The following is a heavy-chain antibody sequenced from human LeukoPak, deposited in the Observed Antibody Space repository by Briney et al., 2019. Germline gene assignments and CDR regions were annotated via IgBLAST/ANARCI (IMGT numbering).Heavy chain of an antibody. CDR2: IYYSGST. J-gene: IGHJ4*02. Sequence: ASQTLSLTCTVSGGSISSGGYYWSWIRQHPGKGLEWIGYIYYSGSTYYNPSLKSRVTISVDTSKNQFSLKLSSVTAADTAVYYCARVWWELSYYFDYWGQGTLVTVSS. D-gene: IGHD1-26*01. V-gene: IGHV4-31*03. CDR1: GGSISSGGYY. CDR3: ARVWWELSYYFDY.